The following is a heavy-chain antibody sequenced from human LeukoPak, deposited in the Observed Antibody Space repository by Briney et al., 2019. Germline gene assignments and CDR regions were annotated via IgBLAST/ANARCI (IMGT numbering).Heavy chain of an antibody. J-gene: IGHJ4*02. V-gene: IGHV3-30*03. CDR3: ASPLRDFDWLFAGPGDY. CDR2: ISYDGSNK. D-gene: IGHD3-9*01. Sequence: PGRSLRLSCAASGFTLTNYVMSRVRQAPGHRLEWVAVISYDGSNKYYADSVKGRFTIARDNSKNTLYLQMNSLRAEDTAVYYCASPLRDFDWLFAGPGDYWGQGTLVTVSS. CDR1: GFTLTNYV.